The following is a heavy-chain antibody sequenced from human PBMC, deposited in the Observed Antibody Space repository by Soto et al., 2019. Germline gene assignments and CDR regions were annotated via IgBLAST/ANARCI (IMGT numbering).Heavy chain of an antibody. J-gene: IGHJ4*02. CDR2: INPGNGNT. CDR1: GYTFTAYA. D-gene: IGHD3-16*02. Sequence: QVQLVQSGGEEKKPGASVKVSCEASGYTFTAYAIHWLRQAPGQRLEWMAWINPGNGNTRYSQKFLGRFSITRDTSASTAYLELDSLRSEDTAVYYCARSAISPYGGLIGPFDYWGQGNLVTVSS. V-gene: IGHV1-3*05. CDR3: ARSAISPYGGLIGPFDY.